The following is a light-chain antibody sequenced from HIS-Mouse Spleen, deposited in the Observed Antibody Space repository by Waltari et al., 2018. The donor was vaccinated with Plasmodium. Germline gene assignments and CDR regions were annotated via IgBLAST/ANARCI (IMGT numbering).Light chain of an antibody. J-gene: IGLJ2*01. Sequence: SYELTQPPSVSVSPGQTASITCSGDKLGDKYACWYQQKPGQSPVLAIYQDSQRPAGIPERFSGSNSGNTATLTISGTQAMDEADYYCQAWDSSTVVFGGGTKLTVL. CDR3: QAWDSSTVV. V-gene: IGLV3-1*01. CDR2: QDS. CDR1: KLGDKY.